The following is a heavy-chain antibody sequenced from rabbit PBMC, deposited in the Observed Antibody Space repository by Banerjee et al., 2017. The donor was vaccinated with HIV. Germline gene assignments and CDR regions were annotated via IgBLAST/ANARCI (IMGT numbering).Heavy chain of an antibody. V-gene: IGHV1S45*01. CDR2: INTSSGNT. J-gene: IGHJ4*01. D-gene: IGHD4-1*01. CDR1: GIDFSSYG. CDR3: ARDLAGVIGWNFGL. Sequence: GSLKLSCKASGIDFSSYGISWVRQAPGKGLEWIACINTSSGNTVYASWAKGRFTISKTSSTTVTLQMTSLTAADTATYFCARDLAGVIGWNFGLWGPGTLVTVS.